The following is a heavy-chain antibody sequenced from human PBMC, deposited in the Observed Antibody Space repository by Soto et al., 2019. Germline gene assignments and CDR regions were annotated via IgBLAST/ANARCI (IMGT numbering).Heavy chain of an antibody. CDR1: GFTFSKAW. D-gene: IGHD3-3*01. CDR2: IKSKTDSGTT. V-gene: IGHV3-15*01. J-gene: IGHJ6*03. CDR3: TTVFGQILEWLFQHHYYYYMDV. Sequence: GSLRLSCAASGFTFSKAWMSWVRQAPGKGMKWVGRIKSKTDSGTTDYAAPVKGRFTISKDDSKNTLYLQMNGLKTEDTAVYYCTTVFGQILEWLFQHHYYYYMDVWGKGTTVTRSS.